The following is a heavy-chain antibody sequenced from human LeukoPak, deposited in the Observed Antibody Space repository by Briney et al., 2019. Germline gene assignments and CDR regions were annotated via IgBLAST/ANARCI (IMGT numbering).Heavy chain of an antibody. D-gene: IGHD3-10*01. Sequence: GGSLRLSCAVSGFTFSDYAMSWVRQAPGKGLEWVSGISGSGAYSYYADSVKGRFTISRDNSKNTLYMQMNSLRAEDTAIYYCAKDLVTGSLDYWGQGTLVTVSS. J-gene: IGHJ4*02. CDR3: AKDLVTGSLDY. V-gene: IGHV3-23*01. CDR1: GFTFSDYA. CDR2: ISGSGAYS.